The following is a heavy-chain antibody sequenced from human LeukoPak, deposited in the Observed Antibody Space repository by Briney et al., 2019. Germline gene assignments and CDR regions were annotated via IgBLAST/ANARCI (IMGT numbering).Heavy chain of an antibody. CDR3: ARDPHAFDI. CDR1: GFTFSSYG. V-gene: IGHV3-33*01. Sequence: GRSLRLSCAASGFTFSSYGMHWVRRAPGQGVEWVTFIWYDGSNKYYADSVKGRFTISRDNAKNSLYLQMNSLRAEDTALYHCARDPHAFDIWGQGTMVTVSS. CDR2: IWYDGSNK. J-gene: IGHJ3*02.